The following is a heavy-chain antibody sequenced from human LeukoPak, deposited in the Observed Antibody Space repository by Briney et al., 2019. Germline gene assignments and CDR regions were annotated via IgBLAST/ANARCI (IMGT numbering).Heavy chain of an antibody. V-gene: IGHV3-30*18. J-gene: IGHJ4*02. CDR3: AKVQAVAGTFYFDY. CDR2: ISHDGSNK. CDR1: GFTFSSYG. D-gene: IGHD6-19*01. Sequence: GGSLRLSCAASGFTFSSYGVHWVRQAPGKGLEWVAVISHDGSNKYYADSVKGRFTISRDNAKNSLYLQMNSLRAEDTALYYCAKVQAVAGTFYFDYWGQGTLVTVSS.